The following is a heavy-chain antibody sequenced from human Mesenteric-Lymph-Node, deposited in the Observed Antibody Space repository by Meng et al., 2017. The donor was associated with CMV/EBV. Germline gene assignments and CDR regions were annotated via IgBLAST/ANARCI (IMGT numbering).Heavy chain of an antibody. CDR2: STAYNGNT. V-gene: IGHV1-18*01. D-gene: IGHD3-3*01. CDR3: ARDGMGFFGVVTLVYYYGMDV. J-gene: IGHJ6*02. Sequence: ASVKVSCKSSGYTFTSYGISWVRQAPGQGLEWMGWSTAYNGNTNYAQKLQGRVTMTTDTSTSTAYMELRSLRSDDTDVYYCARDGMGFFGVVTLVYYYGMDVWGQGTTVTVSS. CDR1: GYTFTSYG.